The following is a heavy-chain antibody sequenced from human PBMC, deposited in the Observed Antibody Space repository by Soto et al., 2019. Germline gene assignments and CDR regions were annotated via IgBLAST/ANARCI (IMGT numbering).Heavy chain of an antibody. Sequence: SETLSLTCTVAGGSISSYYWSWIRQPPGKGLEWIGYIYYSGSTNYNPSLKSRVTISVDTSKNQFSLKLSSVTAADTAVYYCARGEAWSGYYSLHYYYYYMDVWGKGTTVTVSS. D-gene: IGHD3-3*01. CDR3: ARGEAWSGYYSLHYYYYYMDV. J-gene: IGHJ6*03. CDR1: GGSISSYY. V-gene: IGHV4-59*01. CDR2: IYYSGST.